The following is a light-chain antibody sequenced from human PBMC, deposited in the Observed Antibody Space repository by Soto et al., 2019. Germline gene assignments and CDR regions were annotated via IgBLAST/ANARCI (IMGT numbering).Light chain of an antibody. V-gene: IGLV2-23*02. CDR3: CSYVSNWV. Sequence: QSALTQPASVSGSPGQSITISCSGISSDLESYNLVSWYRQHPGKAPKLMIYEVNKRPSGVPSRFSGSKSGNTASLTISGLQAEDEADYFCCSYVSNWVFGGGTK. CDR2: EVN. J-gene: IGLJ3*02. CDR1: SSDLESYNL.